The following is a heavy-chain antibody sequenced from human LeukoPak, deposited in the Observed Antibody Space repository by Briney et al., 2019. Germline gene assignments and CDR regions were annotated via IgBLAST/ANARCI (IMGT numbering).Heavy chain of an antibody. CDR1: GFTFSSYW. CDR3: ASDTDYYDSSGYYRYYYYYYGMDV. D-gene: IGHD3-22*01. J-gene: IGHJ6*02. V-gene: IGHV3-74*01. Sequence: GGSLRLSCAASGFTFSSYWMHWVRQAPGKGLVWVSRINSDGSSTSYADSVKGRFTISRDNAKNTLYLQMNSLRAEDTAVYYCASDTDYYDSSGYYRYYYYYYGMDVWGQGTTVTVSS. CDR2: INSDGSST.